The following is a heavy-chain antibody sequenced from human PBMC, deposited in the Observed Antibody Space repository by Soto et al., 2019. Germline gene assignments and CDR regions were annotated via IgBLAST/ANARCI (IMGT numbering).Heavy chain of an antibody. V-gene: IGHV3-23*01. D-gene: IGHD1-1*01. CDR3: AKDTRGVEVRSWFDP. J-gene: IGHJ5*02. CDR1: GMTLSSHA. Sequence: RLSCTASGMTLSSHAMTSVRQARGKGWEWVSAVSGSNSSKYYEDYVKGRFTISRDNSKTTLYLQMNSLSAEDTDVYYCAKDTRGVEVRSWFDPWGQGXLVTVYS. CDR2: VSGSNSSK.